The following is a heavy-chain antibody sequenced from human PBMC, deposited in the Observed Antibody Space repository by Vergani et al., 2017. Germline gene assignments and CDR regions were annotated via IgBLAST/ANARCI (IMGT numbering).Heavy chain of an antibody. Sequence: QVQLQESGPGLVKPSETLSLTCTVSGDSISSISSYYWSWIRQPPGKVLEWIGYIYNNGITNYNPSLKSRVTISVDTSKNQFSLKLSSVTAADTAVYYCSREINGDYEWTWWFDPWGQGSLVTVSS. V-gene: IGHV4-61*01. CDR2: IYNNGIT. D-gene: IGHD4-17*01. CDR1: GDSISSISSYY. CDR3: SREINGDYEWTWWFDP. J-gene: IGHJ5*02.